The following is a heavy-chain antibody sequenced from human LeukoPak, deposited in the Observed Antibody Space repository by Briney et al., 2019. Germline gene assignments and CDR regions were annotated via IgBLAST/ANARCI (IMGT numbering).Heavy chain of an antibody. CDR2: IRYDGSNK. Sequence: GGSLRLSCAASGFTFSSYGMHWVRQAPGKGLEWVAFIRYDGSNKYYADSVKGRFTISRDNSENTLYLQMNSLRAEDTAVYYCANQGNSGYHPGDWGQGTLVTVSS. CDR3: ANQGNSGYHPGD. D-gene: IGHD5-12*01. V-gene: IGHV3-30*02. J-gene: IGHJ4*02. CDR1: GFTFSSYG.